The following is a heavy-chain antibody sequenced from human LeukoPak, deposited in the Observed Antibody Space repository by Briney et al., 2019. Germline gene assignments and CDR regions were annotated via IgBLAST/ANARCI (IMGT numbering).Heavy chain of an antibody. CDR1: GDSVSNGNYY. CDR2: IYYTGKT. J-gene: IGHJ4*02. Sequence: SETLSLTCTVSGDSVSNGNYYWSWLRQPPGKALEWIGYIYYTGKTYYNPSLEGRVTILVDTSRNHFSVKLSSVTAADTAVYYCARSQNYYGSGDYWSQGTLVTVSS. V-gene: IGHV4-61*03. CDR3: ARSQNYYGSGDY. D-gene: IGHD3-10*01.